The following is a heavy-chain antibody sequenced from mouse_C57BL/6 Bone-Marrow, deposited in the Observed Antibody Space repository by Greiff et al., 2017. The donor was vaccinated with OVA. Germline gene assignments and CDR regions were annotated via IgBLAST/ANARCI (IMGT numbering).Heavy chain of an antibody. Sequence: EVQLQQSGPELVKPGASVKISCKASGYSFTDYNMNWVKQSNGKSLEWIGVLNPNYGTTSYNQKFKGKATLTVDQSSSTAYLPLNSLPSEDSAVYYCASYGNYEYYAMDYWGQGTSVTVSS. V-gene: IGHV1-39*01. CDR1: GYSFTDYN. J-gene: IGHJ4*01. CDR2: LNPNYGTT. CDR3: ASYGNYEYYAMDY. D-gene: IGHD2-1*01.